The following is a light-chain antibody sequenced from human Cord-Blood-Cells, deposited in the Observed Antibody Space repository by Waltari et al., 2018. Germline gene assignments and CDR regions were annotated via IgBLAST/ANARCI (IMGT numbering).Light chain of an antibody. J-gene: IGLJ1*01. CDR2: DVS. CDR1: SSDVGGYNY. V-gene: IGLV2-11*01. Sequence: QSALTQPRSVSGSPGQSVTISCTGTSSDVGGYNYVSWYQQHPGKAPKLMIYDVSKRPSGVPVRFSGSKSGNTASLTISGLQAEDEAEYYCCSYAGSYVFGTGTKVTVL. CDR3: CSYAGSYV.